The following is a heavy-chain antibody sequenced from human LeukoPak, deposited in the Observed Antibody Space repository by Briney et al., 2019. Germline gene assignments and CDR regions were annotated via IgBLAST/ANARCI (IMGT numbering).Heavy chain of an antibody. J-gene: IGHJ2*01. Sequence: PGGSLRLSCAASEFSVGSNYMTWVRQAPGKGLEWVSLIYSGGSTYYADSVKGRFTISRDNSKNTLYLQMNSLRAEDTAVYFCAKDYYYYDSSGRRYFDLWGRGTLVTVSS. CDR1: EFSVGSNY. V-gene: IGHV3-66*01. CDR2: IYSGGST. CDR3: AKDYYYYDSSGRRYFDL. D-gene: IGHD3-22*01.